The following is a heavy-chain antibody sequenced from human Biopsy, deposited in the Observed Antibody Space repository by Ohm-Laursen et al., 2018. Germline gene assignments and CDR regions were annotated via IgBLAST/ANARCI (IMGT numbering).Heavy chain of an antibody. CDR3: AKGQDLRGGAEYFQH. D-gene: IGHD2-15*01. V-gene: IGHV1-2*02. Sequence: ASVKVSCKASGYTFTGQYLHWVRQVPGQGLEWMGWINPHSGTTKSAQDFRGRVTMTRDTSITTAYMELRRLRSDDTAVYYCAKGQDLRGGAEYFQHWGQGALVTVSS. J-gene: IGHJ1*01. CDR1: GYTFTGQY. CDR2: INPHSGTT.